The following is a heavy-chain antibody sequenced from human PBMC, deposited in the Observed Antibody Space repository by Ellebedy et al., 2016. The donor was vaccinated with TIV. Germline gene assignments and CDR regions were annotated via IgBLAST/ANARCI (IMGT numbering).Heavy chain of an antibody. J-gene: IGHJ4*02. CDR2: IYYSGST. CDR3: RAAAGKGQYYFDY. V-gene: IGHV4-31*08. D-gene: IGHD6-13*01. CDR1: GGSISSGGYY. Sequence: MPSETLSLTCTVSGGSISSGGYYWSWIRQHPGKGLEWIGYIYYSGSTYYNPSLKSRVTISVDTSKNQFSLKLSSVTAADTAVYYCRAAAGKGQYYFDYWGQGTLVTVSS.